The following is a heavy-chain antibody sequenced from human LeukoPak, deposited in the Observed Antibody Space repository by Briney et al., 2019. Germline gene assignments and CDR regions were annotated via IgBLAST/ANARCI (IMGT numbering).Heavy chain of an antibody. CDR3: ARQVIAAAGNDY. CDR1: GGSISSSSYY. Sequence: SETLSLTCTVSGGSISSSSYYWGWIRQPPGKGLEWIGSIYYSGSTYYNPSLKSRVTISVDTSKNQFSLKLSSVTAADTAAYYCARQVIAAAGNDYWGQGTLVTVSS. D-gene: IGHD6-13*01. V-gene: IGHV4-39*01. CDR2: IYYSGST. J-gene: IGHJ4*02.